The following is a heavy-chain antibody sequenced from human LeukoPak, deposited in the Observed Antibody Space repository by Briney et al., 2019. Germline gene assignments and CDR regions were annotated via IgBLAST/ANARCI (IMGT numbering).Heavy chain of an antibody. V-gene: IGHV3-7*01. Sequence: GGSLRLSCAASGFTFSYYWMSWVRQAPGKGLEWVANIKQDGSETYYVDSVRGRFTISRDNGKNSLYLQMNSLRADDTAVYYCARGENQYYDILTGYYGHYNYYYMDVWGKGTTVTVS. J-gene: IGHJ6*03. CDR1: GFTFSYYW. CDR2: IKQDGSET. D-gene: IGHD3-9*01. CDR3: ARGENQYYDILTGYYGHYNYYYMDV.